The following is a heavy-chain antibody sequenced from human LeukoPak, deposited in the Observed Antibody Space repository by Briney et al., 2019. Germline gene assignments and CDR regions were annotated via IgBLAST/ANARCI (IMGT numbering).Heavy chain of an antibody. CDR3: ARAGFGAGDYYYHMDV. J-gene: IGHJ6*03. V-gene: IGHV3-30*01. D-gene: IGHD3-16*01. CDR2: ISYDGSDK. CDR1: GFTFSRFA. Sequence: GGSLRLSCAASGFTFSRFAFQWVRQAPGKGLEWVTAISYDGSDKSYADSVKGRFTISRDSSKNTLYLQMNSLRTEDTALYYCARAGFGAGDYYYHMDVWGKGTTVTVSS.